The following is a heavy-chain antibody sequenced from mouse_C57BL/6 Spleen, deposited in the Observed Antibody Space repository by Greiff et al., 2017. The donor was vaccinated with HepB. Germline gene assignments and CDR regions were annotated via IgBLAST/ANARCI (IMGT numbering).Heavy chain of an antibody. CDR3: ARVSSGYPYYAMDY. J-gene: IGHJ4*01. D-gene: IGHD3-2*02. CDR2: ISDGGSYT. V-gene: IGHV5-4*03. CDR1: GFTFSSYA. Sequence: DVKLVESGGGLVKPGGSLKLSCAASGFTFSSYAMSWVRQTPEKRLEWVATISDGGSYTYYPDNVKGRFTISRDNAKNKLYLQMSHLKSEDTAMYYCARVSSGYPYYAMDYWGQGTSVTVSS.